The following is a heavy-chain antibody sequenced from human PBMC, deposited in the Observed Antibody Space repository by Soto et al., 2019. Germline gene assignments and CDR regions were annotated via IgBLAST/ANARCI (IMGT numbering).Heavy chain of an antibody. Sequence: ASVKVSCKASGYTFTSYYVHWVRQAPGQGLEWMGIINPGGGTSYAQKFQGRVTMTRDTSTSTVYMELRSLRFDDTAVYYCARGLGASYAFDIWGQGTMVTVSS. CDR1: GYTFTSYY. D-gene: IGHD1-26*01. CDR3: ARGLGASYAFDI. J-gene: IGHJ3*02. CDR2: INPGGGT. V-gene: IGHV1-46*01.